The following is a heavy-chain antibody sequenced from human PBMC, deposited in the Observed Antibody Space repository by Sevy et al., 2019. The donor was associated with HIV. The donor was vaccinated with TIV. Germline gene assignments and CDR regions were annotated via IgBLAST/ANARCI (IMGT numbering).Heavy chain of an antibody. V-gene: IGHV3-23*01. CDR2: ISGSGGST. CDR3: ARGGYYYYYYMDV. CDR1: GFTFGSYA. J-gene: IGHJ6*03. Sequence: GGSLRLSCAASGFTFGSYAMSWVRQAPGKGLEWVSAISGSGGSTYYADSVKGRFTISRDNSKNTLYLQMNSLRAEDTAVYYCARGGYYYYYYMDVWGKGTTVTVSS.